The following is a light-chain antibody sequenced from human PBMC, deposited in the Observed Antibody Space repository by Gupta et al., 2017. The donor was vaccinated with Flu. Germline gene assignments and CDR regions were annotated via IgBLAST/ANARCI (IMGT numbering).Light chain of an antibody. CDR2: GTS. V-gene: IGKV3-20*01. J-gene: IGKJ4*01. Sequence: ATLSCRASQSVTSNDLAWYQQHPGRAPRLLIYGTSSRASGIPDRFSGSGSGTDFTLSISRLEPEDFAVYYCQQYGSSPLLTFGGGTKVEIK. CDR1: QSVTSND. CDR3: QQYGSSPLLT.